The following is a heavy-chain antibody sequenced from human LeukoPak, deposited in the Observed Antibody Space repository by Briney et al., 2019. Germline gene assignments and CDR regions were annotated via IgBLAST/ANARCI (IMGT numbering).Heavy chain of an antibody. CDR2: IYSGGST. CDR3: ARVMISAITGTTEYFDY. D-gene: IGHD1-7*01. V-gene: IGHV3-53*04. Sequence: PRGSLRLSCSASGFTVSSNYMSWFRQAPGKGLEWVSVIYSGGSTYYADSVKGRFTISRHNSKNTLYLQMNSLRAEDTAVYYCARVMISAITGTTEYFDYWGQGTLVTVSS. CDR1: GFTVSSNY. J-gene: IGHJ4*02.